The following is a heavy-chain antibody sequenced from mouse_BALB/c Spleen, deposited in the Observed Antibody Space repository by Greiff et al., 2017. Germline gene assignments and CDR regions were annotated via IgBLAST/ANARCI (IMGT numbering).Heavy chain of an antibody. V-gene: IGHV1S56*01. CDR1: GYTFTSYY. CDR3: ARDGNYVHAMDY. Sequence: QVQLQQSGPELVKPGASVRISCKASGYTFTSYYIHWVKQRPGQGLEWIGWIYPGNVNTKYNEKFKGKATLTADKSSSTAYMQLSSLTSEDSAVYFCARDGNYVHAMDYWGQGTSVTVSS. D-gene: IGHD2-1*01. CDR2: IYPGNVNT. J-gene: IGHJ4*01.